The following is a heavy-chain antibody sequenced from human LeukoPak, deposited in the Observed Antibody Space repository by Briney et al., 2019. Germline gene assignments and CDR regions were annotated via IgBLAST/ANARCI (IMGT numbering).Heavy chain of an antibody. V-gene: IGHV4-31*03. J-gene: IGHJ4*02. CDR2: IYYSGST. CDR1: GDAISNGGYY. D-gene: IGHD4/OR15-4a*01. CDR3: ARGSPNDYGDHGTFDY. Sequence: PSETLSLTCTVSGDAISNGGYYWSWIRQHPGEGLEWIGFIYYSGSTYYNPSLKSRVMISVDTSKNQFSLKLNSMTAADTAVYYCARGSPNDYGDHGTFDYWGQGTLVTVSS.